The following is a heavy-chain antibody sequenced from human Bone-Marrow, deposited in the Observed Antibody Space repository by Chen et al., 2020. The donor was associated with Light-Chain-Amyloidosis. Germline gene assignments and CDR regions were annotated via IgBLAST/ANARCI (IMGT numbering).Heavy chain of an antibody. J-gene: IGHJ4*02. D-gene: IGHD3-9*01. CDR1: SGSISSDNYY. CDR3: VRQRRGIGWLPVY. Sequence: QLQLQESGPGLVKTSETLSLTCTVSSGSISSDNYYWGWIRQPPGQGLEWIGSIYFRGDTYYRPSPRSRVTISVDTSKNQFSLILNSTTAADTAVYYCVRQRRGIGWLPVYWGQGTLVTVSS. V-gene: IGHV4-39*01. CDR2: IYFRGDT.